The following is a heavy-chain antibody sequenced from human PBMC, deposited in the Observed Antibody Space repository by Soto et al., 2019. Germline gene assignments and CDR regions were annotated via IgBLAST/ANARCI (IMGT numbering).Heavy chain of an antibody. D-gene: IGHD3-3*01. J-gene: IGHJ6*02. CDR3: ARSAITLFGVVSIPPHYYAEVDV. CDR1: GGTFNRYA. V-gene: IGHV1-69*01. Sequence: QVQLVQSGAVVKKPGSSVKVSCKASGGTFNRYAISWVRQAPGQGLEWMGGIIPIFGIGNDAQRFQGRVTITADESTGTAYMELSRLRSEDTGVYYCARSAITLFGVVSIPPHYYAEVDVWGQGTTVTVSS. CDR2: IIPIFGIG.